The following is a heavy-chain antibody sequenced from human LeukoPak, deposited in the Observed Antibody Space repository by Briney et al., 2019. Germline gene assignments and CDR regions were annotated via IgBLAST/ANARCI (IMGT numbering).Heavy chain of an antibody. Sequence: SETLSLTCTVSGGSISSYYWSWIRMPPGKGLEWIGYIYYSGSTNYNPSLKSRVTISVDTSKNQFSLKLSSVTAADTAVYYCARLYSYGPGGAFDIWGQGTMVTVSS. V-gene: IGHV4-59*01. D-gene: IGHD5-18*01. CDR3: ARLYSYGPGGAFDI. J-gene: IGHJ3*02. CDR1: GGSISSYY. CDR2: IYYSGST.